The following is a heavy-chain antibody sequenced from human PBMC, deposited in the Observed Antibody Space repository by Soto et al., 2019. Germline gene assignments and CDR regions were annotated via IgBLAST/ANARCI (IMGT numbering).Heavy chain of an antibody. D-gene: IGHD6-6*01. CDR1: GGSIRPYY. Sequence: QVQLQESGPGLVKPSDTLSLTCTVFGGSIRPYYWSWIRQPPGKELEWFGYIYYTGCTNYSPSLKSRVTMSLDTSKHLLSLKLNSVTAADTAVYYCARGSPFSSSFPLDYWGQGSLVAVSS. CDR3: ARGSPFSSSFPLDY. CDR2: IYYTGCT. V-gene: IGHV4-59*12. J-gene: IGHJ4*02.